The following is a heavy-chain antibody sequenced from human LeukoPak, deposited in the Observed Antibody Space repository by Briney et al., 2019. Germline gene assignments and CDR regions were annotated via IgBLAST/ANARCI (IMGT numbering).Heavy chain of an antibody. CDR3: ARAAAGTHNWFDP. V-gene: IGHV3-74*01. CDR1: GFTFDDYG. Sequence: PGGSLRLSCAASGFTFDDYGMSWVRQAPGKGLVWVSRIDSDGSSTSYADSVKGRFTISRDNAKNTLYLQMNSLRAEDTAVYYCARAAAGTHNWFDPWGQGTLVTVSS. D-gene: IGHD6-13*01. J-gene: IGHJ5*02. CDR2: IDSDGSST.